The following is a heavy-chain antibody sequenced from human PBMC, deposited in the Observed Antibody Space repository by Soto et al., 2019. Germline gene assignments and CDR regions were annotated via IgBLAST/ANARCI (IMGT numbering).Heavy chain of an antibody. CDR2: ISYDGSNK. D-gene: IGHD4-17*01. J-gene: IGHJ3*02. Sequence: QVQLVESGGGVVQPGRSLRLSCAASGFTFSSYGMHWVRQAPGKGLEWVAVISYDGSNKYYADAVKGRFTISRDNSKNTLYLQMHRLRAEDTDVYYCALLTTVTSKDAFDIWGQGTMVTVSS. V-gene: IGHV3-30*03. CDR3: ALLTTVTSKDAFDI. CDR1: GFTFSSYG.